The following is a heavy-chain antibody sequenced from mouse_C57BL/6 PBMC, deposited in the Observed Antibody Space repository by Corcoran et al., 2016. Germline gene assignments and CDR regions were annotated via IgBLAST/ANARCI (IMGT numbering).Heavy chain of an antibody. CDR2: IYPRSGNT. V-gene: IGHV1-81*01. CDR3: AKDDYDGLYFDY. CDR1: GYTFTSYG. Sequence: QVQLQQSGAELARPGASVKLSCKASGYTFTSYGISWVKQRTGQGLEWIGEIYPRSGNTYYNEKFKGKATLTADKSSSTAYMELRSLTSEDSAVYFCAKDDYDGLYFDYWGQGTTLTVSS. J-gene: IGHJ2*01. D-gene: IGHD2-4*01.